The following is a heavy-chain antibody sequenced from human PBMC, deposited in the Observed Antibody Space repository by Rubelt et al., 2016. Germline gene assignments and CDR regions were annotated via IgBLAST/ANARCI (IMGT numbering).Heavy chain of an antibody. CDR2: INTSGGST. Sequence: QVQLVQSGAEVKKPGASVKVSCKASGYTFTSYYMHWVRQAPGQGLEWMGIINTSGGSTSYAQKSQGRVTMTRDTSTSTGYMELRSLRSEETAVYYCARAASTVTTLLDLGYWGQGTLVTVSS. D-gene: IGHD4-17*01. CDR1: GYTFTSYY. J-gene: IGHJ4*02. V-gene: IGHV1-46*01. CDR3: ARAASTVTTLLDLGY.